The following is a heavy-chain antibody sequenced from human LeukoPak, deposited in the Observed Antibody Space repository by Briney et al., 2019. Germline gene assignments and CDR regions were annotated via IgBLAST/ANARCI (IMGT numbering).Heavy chain of an antibody. D-gene: IGHD3-3*01. Sequence: GGSLRLSCAASGFTFSSYSMNWVRQAPGKGLEWISSISSSSSYIYYADSVKGRFTISRDNAKNSLYLQMNSLRAEDTAVCYCARESITIFGVVTRGFDYWGQGTLVTVSS. J-gene: IGHJ4*02. V-gene: IGHV3-21*01. CDR3: ARESITIFGVVTRGFDY. CDR1: GFTFSSYS. CDR2: ISSSSSYI.